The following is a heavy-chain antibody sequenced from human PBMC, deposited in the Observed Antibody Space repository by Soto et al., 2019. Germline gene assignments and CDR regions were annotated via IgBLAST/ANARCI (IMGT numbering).Heavy chain of an antibody. CDR2: INPSGGST. CDR1: GYTFPSYY. D-gene: IGHD2-15*01. V-gene: IGHV1-46*01. CDR3: ARDQRNCSGGSCHNDY. Sequence: ASVKVSCKASGYTFPSYYMHWVRQAPGQGLEWMGIINPSGGSTSYAQKFQGRVTMTRDTSTSTVYMELSSLRSEDTAVYYCARDQRNCSGGSCHNDYWGQGTLVTVSS. J-gene: IGHJ4*02.